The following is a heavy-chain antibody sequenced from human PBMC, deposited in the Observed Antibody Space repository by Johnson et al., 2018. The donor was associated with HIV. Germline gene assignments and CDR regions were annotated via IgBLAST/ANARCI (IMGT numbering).Heavy chain of an antibody. CDR3: ARDPFRDAFDI. CDR2: INTGGST. Sequence: VQLVESGGGLVQPGGSLRLSCAASGFTVSSNYMSWVRQAPGTGLAWVSLINTGGSTYYADSVKGSFTISRDNSKNTLYLQMNSLRAEDTAVYYCARDPFRDAFDIWGQGTMVTVSS. CDR1: GFTVSSNY. V-gene: IGHV3-66*01. J-gene: IGHJ3*02.